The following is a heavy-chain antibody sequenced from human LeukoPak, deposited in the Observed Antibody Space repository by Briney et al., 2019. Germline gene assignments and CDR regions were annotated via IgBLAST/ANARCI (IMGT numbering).Heavy chain of an antibody. CDR3: ARGGSGSGYLYYFDS. Sequence: ASVKVSCKASGYTFIGYYMHWVRQAPGQGLEWMGRINTNSGGTSYAQNFQGRVTMTRDTSISTTYMELSGLTSDDTAVYYCARGGSGSGYLYYFDSWGQGTLVSVSS. J-gene: IGHJ4*02. D-gene: IGHD3-10*01. CDR2: INTNSGGT. V-gene: IGHV1-2*02. CDR1: GYTFIGYY.